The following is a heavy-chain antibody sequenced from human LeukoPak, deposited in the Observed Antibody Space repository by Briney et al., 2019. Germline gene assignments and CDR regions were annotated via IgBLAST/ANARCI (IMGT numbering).Heavy chain of an antibody. Sequence: GGSLRLSCAGSGFTFGNSWMNWFRQAPGKGLEWVAHIKQDGSDTYVDSVKGRFTISRGIAKTSLFLHMNSLTTEGSAVYYCAREHSSHFTWGQGTLVTVSS. J-gene: IGHJ4*02. CDR2: IKQDGSDT. V-gene: IGHV3-7*01. CDR3: AREHSSHFT. CDR1: GFTFGNSW. D-gene: IGHD3-3*02.